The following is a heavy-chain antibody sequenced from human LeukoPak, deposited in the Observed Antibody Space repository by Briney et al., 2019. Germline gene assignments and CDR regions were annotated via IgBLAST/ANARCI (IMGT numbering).Heavy chain of an antibody. V-gene: IGHV4-39*01. J-gene: IGHJ4*02. D-gene: IGHD5/OR15-5a*01. Sequence: PSETLSLTCTVSGGSISSSNKYWGWIRQSPGKGLEWIENFFYSGSTYYNPSLKSRVTISVDTSKNQFSLNLRSVTAADTAVYYCARHLGMSTMDYWGQGTLVTVSS. CDR1: GGSISSSNKY. CDR2: FFYSGST. CDR3: ARHLGMSTMDY.